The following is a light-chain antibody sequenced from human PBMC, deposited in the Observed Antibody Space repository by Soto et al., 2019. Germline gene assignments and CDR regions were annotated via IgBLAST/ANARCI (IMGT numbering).Light chain of an antibody. J-gene: IGLJ1*01. V-gene: IGLV2-8*01. CDR1: SSDVGGYNH. CDR3: ASYATVNHSV. CDR2: DVS. Sequence: QSVLTQPPSASGSPGQSVTISCTGTSSDVGGYNHVSWYQQNPGKAPKLMIYDVSKRPSGVPDRFSGSKSSNTASLTISGLQAEDEADYYCASYATVNHSVVGTRTKVTV.